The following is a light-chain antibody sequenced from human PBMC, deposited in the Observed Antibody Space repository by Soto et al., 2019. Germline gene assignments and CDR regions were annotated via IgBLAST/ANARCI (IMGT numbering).Light chain of an antibody. Sequence: QSALTQPASVSGSPGQSITISCTGTSTDAVTYKYVSWYQQHPGKAPKLVIYDVGNRPSGVSNRFSVSKSGNTASLTISGLQAEDEAHYYCSSYSSTTTVVFGGGTKLTVL. CDR2: DVG. CDR3: SSYSSTTTVV. J-gene: IGLJ3*02. CDR1: STDAVTYKY. V-gene: IGLV2-14*01.